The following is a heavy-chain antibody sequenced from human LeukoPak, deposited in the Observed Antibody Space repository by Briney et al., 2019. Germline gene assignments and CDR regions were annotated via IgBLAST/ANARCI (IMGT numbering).Heavy chain of an antibody. D-gene: IGHD3-10*01. CDR1: GFTFSSYA. CDR3: ARDLLGGWFRELLGAFDI. Sequence: SGGSLRLSCAASGFTFSSYAMHWVRQAPGKGLEWVAVISYDGSNKYYADSVKGRFTISRDNSKNTLYLQMNSLRAEDTAVYYCARDLLGGWFRELLGAFDIWGQGTMVTVSS. J-gene: IGHJ3*02. CDR2: ISYDGSNK. V-gene: IGHV3-30-3*01.